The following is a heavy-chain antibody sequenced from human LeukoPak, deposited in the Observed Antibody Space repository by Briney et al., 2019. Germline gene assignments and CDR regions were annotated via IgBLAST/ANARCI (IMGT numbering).Heavy chain of an antibody. CDR3: ARLGRDYDILSGYYHPPL. CDR2: IYYSGST. CDR1: GGSISSYY. Sequence: SETLSLTCTVSGGSISSYYWSWIRQPPGKGLEWIGYIYYSGSTNYNPSLKSRVTISVDTSKNQFSLKLSSVTAADTAVYYCARLGRDYDILSGYYHPPLWGPGTLVTVSS. V-gene: IGHV4-59*08. J-gene: IGHJ4*02. D-gene: IGHD3-9*01.